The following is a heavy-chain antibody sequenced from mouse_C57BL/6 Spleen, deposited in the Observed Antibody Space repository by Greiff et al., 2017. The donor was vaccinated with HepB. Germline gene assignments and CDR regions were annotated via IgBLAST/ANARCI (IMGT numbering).Heavy chain of an antibody. J-gene: IGHJ2*01. D-gene: IGHD1-1*02. CDR3: ARRLGSLYYFDY. CDR2: INPSTGGT. V-gene: IGHV1-42*01. Sequence: VQLKQSGPELVKPGASVKISCKASGYSFTGYYMNWVKQSPEKSLEWIGEINPSTGGTTYNQKFKAKATLTVDKSSSTAYMQLKSLTSEDSAVYYCARRLGSLYYFDYWGQGTTLTVSS. CDR1: GYSFTGYY.